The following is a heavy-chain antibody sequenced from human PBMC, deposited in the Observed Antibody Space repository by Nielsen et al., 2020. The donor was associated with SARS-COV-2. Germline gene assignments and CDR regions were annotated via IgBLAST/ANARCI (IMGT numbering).Heavy chain of an antibody. J-gene: IGHJ4*02. CDR1: GFRFNVYS. V-gene: IGHV3-21*01. CDR2: ITMSGAYM. D-gene: IGHD6-19*01. Sequence: GGSLRLSCAASGFRFNVYSMTWVRQAPGKGLEWVASITMSGAYMYYADSVRGRFTVSRDNAENSLYLQMNSLRAEDTAVYYCARDRGHQTPKYSSAWTYFFDFWGRGTLVTVSS. CDR3: ARDRGHQTPKYSSAWTYFFDF.